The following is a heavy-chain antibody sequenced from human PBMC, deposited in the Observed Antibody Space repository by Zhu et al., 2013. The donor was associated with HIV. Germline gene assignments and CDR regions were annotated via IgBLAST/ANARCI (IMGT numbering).Heavy chain of an antibody. CDR1: GFTFSSYA. CDR2: ISGSGGST. V-gene: IGHV3-23*01. CDR3: VRDSVGEGYNGPDDY. Sequence: EVQLLESGGGLVQPGGSLRLSCAASGFTFSSYAMSWVRQAPGKGLEWVSAISGSGGSTYYADSVKGRFTISRDNAKNSLYLQMNSLRAEDTAVYYCVRDSVGEGYNGPDDYWGQGSLVTVSS. J-gene: IGHJ4*02. D-gene: IGHD5-12*01.